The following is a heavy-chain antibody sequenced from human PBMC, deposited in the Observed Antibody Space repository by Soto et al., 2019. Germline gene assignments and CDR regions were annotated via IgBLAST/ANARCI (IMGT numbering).Heavy chain of an antibody. CDR2: VNPSGGST. V-gene: IGHV1-46*01. CDR3: ARVKGSGYHNWFDP. D-gene: IGHD3-22*01. CDR1: GYTFTSYY. J-gene: IGHJ5*02. Sequence: ASVKVSCKASGYTFTSYYMHWVRQAHVQGLEWMGIVNPSGGSTRYAQKFQGRVTMTRDTSTSTVYMELSSVRFEDTAVYYCARVKGSGYHNWFDPWGQGTLVTVSS.